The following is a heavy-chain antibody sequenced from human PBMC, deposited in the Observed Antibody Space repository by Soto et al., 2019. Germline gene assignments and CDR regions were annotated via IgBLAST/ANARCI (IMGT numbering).Heavy chain of an antibody. J-gene: IGHJ6*04. CDR2: ISYDGSNK. Sequence: GGSLRLSCAASGFTFSSYGMHWVRQAHGKGLEWVAVISYDGSNKYYADSVKGRFTISRDNSKNTLYLQMNSLRAEDTAVYYCATLPYSNARFYGMDVGGKGTTVTVS. V-gene: IGHV3-30*03. CDR1: GFTFSSYG. CDR3: ATLPYSNARFYGMDV. D-gene: IGHD4-4*01.